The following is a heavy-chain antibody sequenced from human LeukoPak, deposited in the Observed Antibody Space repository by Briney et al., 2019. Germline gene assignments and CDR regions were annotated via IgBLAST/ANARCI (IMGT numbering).Heavy chain of an antibody. D-gene: IGHD3-10*01. J-gene: IGHJ6*03. CDR2: INHSGST. CDR3: ARVFDSGSQAYFYYMDV. Sequence: GSLRLSCVGSGFTFTTYWMSWVRQPPGKGLEWIGEINHSGSTNYNPSLKSRVTISVDTSKNQFSLKLSSVTAADTAVYYCARVFDSGSQAYFYYMDVWGKGTTVTISS. V-gene: IGHV4-34*01. CDR1: GFTFTTYW.